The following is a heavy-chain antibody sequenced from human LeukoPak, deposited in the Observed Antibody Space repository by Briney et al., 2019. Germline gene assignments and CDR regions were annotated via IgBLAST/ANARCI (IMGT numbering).Heavy chain of an antibody. Sequence: SLRLSCAASGFTFDDYAMHWVRQAPGKGMEWVSGISWNSGSIGYADSVKGRFTISRDNAKNSLYLQMNSLRAEDTALYYCAKDRIAAAGGVYGMDVWGQGTTVTVSS. CDR2: ISWNSGSI. V-gene: IGHV3-9*01. CDR3: AKDRIAAAGGVYGMDV. J-gene: IGHJ6*02. D-gene: IGHD6-13*01. CDR1: GFTFDDYA.